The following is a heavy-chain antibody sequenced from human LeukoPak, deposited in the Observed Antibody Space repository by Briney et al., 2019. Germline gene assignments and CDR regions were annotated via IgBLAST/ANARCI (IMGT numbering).Heavy chain of an antibody. CDR1: GFTFDSDA. J-gene: IGHJ4*02. D-gene: IGHD5-12*01. Sequence: PGGSLRLSCAASGFTFDSDAMSWVRQAPGKGLEWVSFITGTGGDTYYADSVKGRFTISRDNSKKILFLQMNSLRAEDTAIYYCAKDGYSWIPLDHWGQGTLVTVSS. CDR2: ITGTGGDT. V-gene: IGHV3-23*01. CDR3: AKDGYSWIPLDH.